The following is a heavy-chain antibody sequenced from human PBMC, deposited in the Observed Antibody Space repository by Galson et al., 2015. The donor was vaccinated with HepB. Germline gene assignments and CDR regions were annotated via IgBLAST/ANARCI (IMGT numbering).Heavy chain of an antibody. CDR3: ATEIIETGNDVYAFDI. Sequence: SVKVSCKASGYTFTSYGISWVRQAPGQGLEWMGWISAYNGNTNYAQKLQGRVTMTTDTSTSTAYMELRSLRSDDTAVYYCATEIIETGNDVYAFDIWGQGTMVTVSS. V-gene: IGHV1-18*01. CDR1: GYTFTSYG. J-gene: IGHJ3*02. D-gene: IGHD1-1*01. CDR2: ISAYNGNT.